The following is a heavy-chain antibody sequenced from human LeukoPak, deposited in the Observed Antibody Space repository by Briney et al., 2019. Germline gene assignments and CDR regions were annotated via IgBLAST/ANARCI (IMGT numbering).Heavy chain of an antibody. Sequence: PSQTLSLTCTVSGGSISSGSYYWSWIRQPPGKGLEWIGYIYYSGSTNYNPSLKSRVTISVDTSKNQFSLKLSSVTAADTAVYYCATHGMSGYYHYYYYYYMDVWGKGTTVTVSS. CDR2: IYYSGST. V-gene: IGHV4-61*01. D-gene: IGHD3-22*01. J-gene: IGHJ6*03. CDR1: GGSISSGSYY. CDR3: ATHGMSGYYHYYYYYYMDV.